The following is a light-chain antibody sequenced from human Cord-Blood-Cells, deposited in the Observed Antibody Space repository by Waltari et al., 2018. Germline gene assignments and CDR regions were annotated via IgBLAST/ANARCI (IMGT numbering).Light chain of an antibody. CDR3: QQYYSTPPT. Sequence: DIVMTQSPDSLAVSLGERATINCKSSQSVLYSSNNKNDLPWYQQKPGQPPKLLIYWTSTRESGVPDRFSGSGSGTDFTLSISSLQAEDVAVYYCQQYYSTPPTFGQGTKVEIK. V-gene: IGKV4-1*01. J-gene: IGKJ1*01. CDR1: QSVLYSSNNKND. CDR2: WTS.